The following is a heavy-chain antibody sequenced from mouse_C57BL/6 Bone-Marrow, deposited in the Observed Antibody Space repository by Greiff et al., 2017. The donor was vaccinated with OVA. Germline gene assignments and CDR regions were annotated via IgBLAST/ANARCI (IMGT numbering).Heavy chain of an antibody. CDR3: ARGGSSSLFDY. CDR2: INPGSGGT. CDR1: GYAFTKYL. Sequence: VQLQQSGAELVRPGTSVKVSCKASGYAFTKYLIEWVKQRPGQGLEWIGVINPGSGGTNYNEKFKGKATLTADKSSSTAYMQLSSLTSEDSAVYFCARGGSSSLFDYWGQGTTLTVSS. V-gene: IGHV1-54*01. J-gene: IGHJ2*01. D-gene: IGHD1-1*01.